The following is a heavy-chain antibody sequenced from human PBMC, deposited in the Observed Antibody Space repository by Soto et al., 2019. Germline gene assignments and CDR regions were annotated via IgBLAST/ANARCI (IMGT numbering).Heavy chain of an antibody. J-gene: IGHJ4*02. V-gene: IGHV1-69*13. Sequence: SVKVCCTASGGTLSSYAISWVRQAPGQGLEWMGGIIPIFGTANYAQKFQGRVTITADEYTSTAYMELSSLRSEDTAVYYCASSTMIVVVSRPYYFDYWGQGTLVTVSS. D-gene: IGHD3-22*01. CDR3: ASSTMIVVVSRPYYFDY. CDR1: GGTLSSYA. CDR2: IIPIFGTA.